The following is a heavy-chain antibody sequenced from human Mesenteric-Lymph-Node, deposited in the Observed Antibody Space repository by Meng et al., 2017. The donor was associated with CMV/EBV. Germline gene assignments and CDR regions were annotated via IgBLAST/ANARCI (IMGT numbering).Heavy chain of an antibody. Sequence: SETLSLTCAVSGGSFSGYFWSWIRQPPGKGLEWIGQIDHSGSANYSPSLESRVTMSVDTSKNQFSLKLTSVTAADTAVYYCARGLFVGYCSGTSCYNWLDPWGQGTLVTVSS. CDR1: GGSFSGYF. CDR2: IDHSGSA. CDR3: ARGLFVGYCSGTSCYNWLDP. V-gene: IGHV4-34*01. J-gene: IGHJ5*02. D-gene: IGHD2-2*01.